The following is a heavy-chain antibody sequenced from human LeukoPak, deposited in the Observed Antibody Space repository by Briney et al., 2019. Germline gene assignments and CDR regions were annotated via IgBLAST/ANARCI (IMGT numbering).Heavy chain of an antibody. V-gene: IGHV3-23*01. Sequence: GGSLRLSCAASGFTFSSFTMTWVRQAPGKGLEWVPAIGGRGGSTYYADSLEGRFTIARDNSKDMVYLQMNSLKAEDTAIYYCGKEGGAWGQGTKATVSS. D-gene: IGHD3-16*01. CDR1: GFTFSSFT. J-gene: IGHJ5*02. CDR3: GKEGGA. CDR2: IGGRGGST.